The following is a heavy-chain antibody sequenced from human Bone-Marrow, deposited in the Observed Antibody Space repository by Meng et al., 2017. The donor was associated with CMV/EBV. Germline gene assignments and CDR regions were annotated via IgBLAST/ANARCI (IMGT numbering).Heavy chain of an antibody. J-gene: IGHJ4*02. V-gene: IGHV3-33*06. CDR2: IWYDGSNK. D-gene: IGHD3-3*01. CDR3: AKKYDFWSGYYDY. Sequence: LSLTCAASGFTFSSYGMHWVRQAPGKGLEWVAVIWYDGSNKYYADSVKGRFTISRDNSKNTLYLQMNSLRAEDTAVYYCAKKYDFWSGYYDYWGQGTLVTVSS. CDR1: GFTFSSYG.